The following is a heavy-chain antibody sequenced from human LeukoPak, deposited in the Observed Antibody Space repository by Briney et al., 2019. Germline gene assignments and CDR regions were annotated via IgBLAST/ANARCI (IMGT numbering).Heavy chain of an antibody. CDR1: GFTFSSYA. J-gene: IGHJ6*02. D-gene: IGHD3-10*01. CDR2: ISGSGGST. CDR3: AGTYYYGSGSLSDQYYYYYYGMDV. V-gene: IGHV3-23*01. Sequence: QSGGSLRLSCAASGFTFSSYAMSWVRQAPGKGLEWVSAISGSGGSTYYADSVKGRFTISRDNSKNTLYLQMNSLRAEDTAVYYCAGTYYYGSGSLSDQYYYYYYGMDVRGQGTTVTVSS.